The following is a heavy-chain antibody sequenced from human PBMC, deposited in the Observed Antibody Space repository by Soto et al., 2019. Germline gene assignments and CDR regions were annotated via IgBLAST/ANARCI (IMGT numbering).Heavy chain of an antibody. CDR3: AKDKQGGSGGSCYDS. D-gene: IGHD2-15*01. CDR2: ISGGGDNT. V-gene: IGHV3-23*01. J-gene: IGHJ5*01. CDR1: GFTFSSYA. Sequence: EVQLLESGGGLVQPGGSLRLSCAASGFTFSSYAMNWVRQAPGKGLEWVSVISGGGDNTYYADSVKGRFTISRDNSKNTLYLQLNSLRAEDTAVYYCAKDKQGGSGGSCYDSWGQGTRVIVSS.